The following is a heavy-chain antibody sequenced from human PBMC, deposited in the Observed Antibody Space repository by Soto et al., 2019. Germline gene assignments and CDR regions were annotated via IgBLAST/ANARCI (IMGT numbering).Heavy chain of an antibody. V-gene: IGHV4-4*02. D-gene: IGHD6-13*01. J-gene: IGHJ6*02. CDR3: ARVSIAAAGTAFYYCMDV. CDR2: IYHSGST. Sequence: SETLSLTCAVSGGSISSSNWWSWVRQPPGKGLEWIGEIYHSGSTNYNPSLKSRVTISVDKSKNQFSLKLSSVTAADTAVYYCARVSIAAAGTAFYYCMDVWGQGATVTVSS. CDR1: GGSISSSNW.